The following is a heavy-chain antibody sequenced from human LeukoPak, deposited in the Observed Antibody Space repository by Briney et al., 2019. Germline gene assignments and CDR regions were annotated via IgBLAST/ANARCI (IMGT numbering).Heavy chain of an antibody. CDR1: GGSISSYY. D-gene: IGHD2-21*02. CDR3: ARKEGGDWVLWYFDL. V-gene: IGHV4-59*01. J-gene: IGHJ2*01. CDR2: IYYSGST. Sequence: SETLSLTCTVSGGSISSYYWSWIRQPPGKGLEWIGYIYYSGSTNYNPSLKSRVTISVDTSKNQFSLKLSSVTAADTAVYDCARKEGGDWVLWYFDLWGRGTLVTVSS.